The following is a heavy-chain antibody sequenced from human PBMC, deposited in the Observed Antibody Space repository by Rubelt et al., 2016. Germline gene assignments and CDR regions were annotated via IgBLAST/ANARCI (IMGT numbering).Heavy chain of an antibody. CDR3: ALRRFGVYFDS. V-gene: IGHV3-23*01. CDR1: GDTSLHF. J-gene: IGHJ4*02. D-gene: IGHD3-10*01. Sequence: VQLQESGPGLVKPSETLSLTCAVSGDTSLHFWSWVRQPPGKGLKWVSAVDYRGGSTYYAGSVKGRFTISRDNSKNTLYLQMNTLGVEDAAVYFCALRRFGVYFDSWGQGTLLTVSS. CDR2: VDYRGGST.